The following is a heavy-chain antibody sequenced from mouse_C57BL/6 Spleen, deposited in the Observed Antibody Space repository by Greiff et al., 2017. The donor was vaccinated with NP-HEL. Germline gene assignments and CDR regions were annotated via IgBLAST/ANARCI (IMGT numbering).Heavy chain of an antibody. D-gene: IGHD1-1*01. CDR1: GYTFTDYE. V-gene: IGHV1-15*01. Sequence: QVQLKESGAELVRPGASVTLSCKASGYTFTDYEMHWVKQTPVHGLEWIGAIDPETGGTAYNQKFKGKAILTADKSSSTAYMELRSLTSEDSAVYYCTRPHYYGSSYFDYWGQGTTLTVSS. J-gene: IGHJ2*01. CDR2: IDPETGGT. CDR3: TRPHYYGSSYFDY.